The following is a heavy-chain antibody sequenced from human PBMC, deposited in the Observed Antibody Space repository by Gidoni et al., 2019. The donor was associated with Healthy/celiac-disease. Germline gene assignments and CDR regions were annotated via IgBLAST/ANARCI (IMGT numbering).Heavy chain of an antibody. J-gene: IGHJ4*02. CDR3: AGLRVDGY. V-gene: IGHV3-23*01. Sequence: APGKGLEWVSAISGSGGSTYYADSVKGRFTISRDNSKNTLYLQMNSLRAEDTAVYYCAGLRVDGYWGQGTLVTVSS. D-gene: IGHD3-16*01. CDR2: ISGSGGST.